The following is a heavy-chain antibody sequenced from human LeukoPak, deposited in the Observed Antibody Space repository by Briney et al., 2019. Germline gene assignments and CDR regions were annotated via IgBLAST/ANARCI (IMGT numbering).Heavy chain of an antibody. Sequence: GGSLRLSCAASGFTFSSIAMSWVRQAPDKGLEWVSTISGSNGGTYYADSVKGRFTILRDNSKSTLYLRMNSLRAEDTALYYCARHTSYDSSGYYFDYWGQGTLVTVSS. CDR2: ISGSNGGT. V-gene: IGHV3-23*01. D-gene: IGHD3-22*01. CDR1: GFTFSSIA. J-gene: IGHJ4*02. CDR3: ARHTSYDSSGYYFDY.